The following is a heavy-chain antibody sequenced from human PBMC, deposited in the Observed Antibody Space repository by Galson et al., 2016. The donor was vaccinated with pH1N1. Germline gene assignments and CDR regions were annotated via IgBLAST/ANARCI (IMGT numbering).Heavy chain of an antibody. CDR2: ISSSGYTI. CDR3: ASAPRLGELELGDVFDI. CDR1: GFTFSDYY. D-gene: IGHD3-10*01. Sequence: SLRLSCAASGFTFSDYYMTWIRRAPGKGLEWVSYISSSGYTIFYTDSVKGRFTFSRDNAKNSLYLQMNSLRAEDTAVYYCASAPRLGELELGDVFDIWGQGTMVTVSS. J-gene: IGHJ3*02. V-gene: IGHV3-11*01.